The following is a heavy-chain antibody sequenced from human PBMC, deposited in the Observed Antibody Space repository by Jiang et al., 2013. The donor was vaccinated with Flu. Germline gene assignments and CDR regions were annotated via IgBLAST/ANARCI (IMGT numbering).Heavy chain of an antibody. Sequence: GAEVKKPGASVKVSCKASGYTFTSNSMHWLRQAPGQRLEWMGWVHIVQGHTQYSQEFEGRVTITRDTSASTAYMELISLRSEDTAVYYCARDFNWAVDYWGQGTLVTVSS. CDR2: VHIVQGHT. CDR1: GYTFTSNS. CDR3: ARDFNWAVDY. V-gene: IGHV1-3*04. D-gene: IGHD3-9*01. J-gene: IGHJ4*02.